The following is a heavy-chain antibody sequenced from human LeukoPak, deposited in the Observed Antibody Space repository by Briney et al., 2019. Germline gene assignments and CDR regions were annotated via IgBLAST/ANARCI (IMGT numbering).Heavy chain of an antibody. CDR3: AGAPIFGVVSDYYYYMDV. Sequence: ASVKVSCKASGYTFTGYYMHWVRQAPGQGLEWMGWINPNSGGTNYAQKFQGRVTMTRDTSISTAYMELSRLRSDDTAVYYCAGAPIFGVVSDYYYYMDVWDKGTTVTVSS. J-gene: IGHJ6*03. D-gene: IGHD3-3*01. V-gene: IGHV1-2*02. CDR2: INPNSGGT. CDR1: GYTFTGYY.